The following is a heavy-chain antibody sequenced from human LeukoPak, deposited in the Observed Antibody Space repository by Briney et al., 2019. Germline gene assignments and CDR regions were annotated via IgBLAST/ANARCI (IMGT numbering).Heavy chain of an antibody. Sequence: GESLRLSCAVSGFTFGRYSMDWVRQAHGKGMEWVSYIRSASNTIFYADSGKGRFTISRDNAKNSLYLQMNRQRAENPGMYYCARDGWFGDYNGCDPWGQGTLVIVSS. CDR3: ARDGWFGDYNGCDP. CDR1: GFTFGRYS. V-gene: IGHV3-48*01. D-gene: IGHD3-10*01. CDR2: IRSASNTI. J-gene: IGHJ5*02.